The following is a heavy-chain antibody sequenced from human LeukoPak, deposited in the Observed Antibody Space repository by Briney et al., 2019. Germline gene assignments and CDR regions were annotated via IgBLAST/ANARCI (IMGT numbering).Heavy chain of an antibody. CDR3: AREFRQTYSSGWSLDY. J-gene: IGHJ4*02. CDR2: IYGGRNNT. CDR1: GFTVSNNY. Sequence: PGGSLRLSCTVSGFTVSNNYMSWVRQAPGKGLEWVSVIYGGRNNTVYADSVKGRFTISRDNSRNTIHLQIDSLRAEDTATYYCAREFRQTYSSGWSLDYWGQGTLVTVSS. V-gene: IGHV3-53*01. D-gene: IGHD6-19*01.